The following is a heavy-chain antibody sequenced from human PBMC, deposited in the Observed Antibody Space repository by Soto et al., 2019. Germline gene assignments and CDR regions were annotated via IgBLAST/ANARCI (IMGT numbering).Heavy chain of an antibody. Sequence: QVQLVESGGGVVQPGRSLRLSCAASGFTFSYYGMHWVRQAPGKGLEWVAVISSDGSNKYFADSVKGRFTISRDNSKNTLYLQVNSLRAEATAVYYCAQDSGSGWNYNGMDVWGQVTTVTVSS. CDR1: GFTFSYYG. J-gene: IGHJ6*02. CDR2: ISSDGSNK. D-gene: IGHD6-19*01. V-gene: IGHV3-30*18. CDR3: AQDSGSGWNYNGMDV.